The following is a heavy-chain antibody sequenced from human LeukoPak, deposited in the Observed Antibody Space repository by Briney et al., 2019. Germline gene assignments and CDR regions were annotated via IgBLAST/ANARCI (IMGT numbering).Heavy chain of an antibody. Sequence: PGGSLRLSCAASGFTFSDYYMSWIRQAPGKGLEWVSAISGSGSSTYYADSVKGRFTISRDNSKNTLYLQMNSLRAEDTAVYYCATSAYYGSGSYSNHWGQGTLVTVSS. CDR1: GFTFSDYY. CDR2: ISGSGSST. J-gene: IGHJ5*02. CDR3: ATSAYYGSGSYSNH. D-gene: IGHD3-10*01. V-gene: IGHV3-23*01.